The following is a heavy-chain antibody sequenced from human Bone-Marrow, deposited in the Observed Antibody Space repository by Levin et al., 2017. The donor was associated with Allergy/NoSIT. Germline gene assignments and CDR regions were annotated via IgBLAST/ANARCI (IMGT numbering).Heavy chain of an antibody. D-gene: IGHD3-3*01. CDR2: INPNSGGT. CDR1: GYTFTGYY. J-gene: IGHJ6*02. CDR3: ARENTRITIFGVVSPGDGMDV. Sequence: ASVKVSCKASGYTFTGYYMHWVRQAPGQGLEWMGWINPNSGGTNYAQKFQGRVTMTRDTSISTAYMELSRLRSDDTAVYYCARENTRITIFGVVSPGDGMDVWGQGTTVTVSS. V-gene: IGHV1-2*02.